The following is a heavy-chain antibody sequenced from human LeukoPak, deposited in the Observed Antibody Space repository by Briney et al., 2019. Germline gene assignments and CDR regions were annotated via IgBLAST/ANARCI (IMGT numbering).Heavy chain of an antibody. CDR3: ARDSGDLVGVDY. D-gene: IGHD3-16*02. CDR2: IHSSSSYI. V-gene: IGHV3-21*01. CDR1: GFTFSSYS. Sequence: GGSLRLSCAASGFTFSSYSMNWVRQAPGKGLEWVSSIHSSSSYIYYSDSVKGRFTISRDNAKNSLYLQMNSLRAEDTAVYYCARDSGDLVGVDYWGQGTLVTVSS. J-gene: IGHJ4*02.